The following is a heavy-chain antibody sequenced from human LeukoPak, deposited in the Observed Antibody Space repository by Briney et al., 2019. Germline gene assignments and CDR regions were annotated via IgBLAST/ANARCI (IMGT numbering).Heavy chain of an antibody. J-gene: IGHJ4*02. V-gene: IGHV3-21*01. CDR2: ITASSTAI. Sequence: PGGSLRLSCAASGFTFNTYTMNWVRQAPGKGLEWVSSITASSTAIYSADSVKGRFTISRDNAKNFLYLQMNSLRAEDTAVYYCAKTVFDILAGYNPEFDYWGQGILVTVSS. CDR1: GFTFNTYT. D-gene: IGHD3-9*01. CDR3: AKTVFDILAGYNPEFDY.